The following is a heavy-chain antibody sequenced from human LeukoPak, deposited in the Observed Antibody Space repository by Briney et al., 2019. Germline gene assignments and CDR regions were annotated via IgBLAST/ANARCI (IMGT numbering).Heavy chain of an antibody. CDR2: INTDGSST. CDR1: GFTFSSHW. D-gene: IGHD6-19*01. Sequence: GGSLRLSCAASGFTFSSHWMNWVRQAPGKGLVWVSRINTDGSSTSYADSVKGRFTISRDNAKNTLYLQMNSLRAEDTAVYYCARVGSGALNDAFDIWGQGTMVTVSS. CDR3: ARVGSGALNDAFDI. J-gene: IGHJ3*02. V-gene: IGHV3-74*01.